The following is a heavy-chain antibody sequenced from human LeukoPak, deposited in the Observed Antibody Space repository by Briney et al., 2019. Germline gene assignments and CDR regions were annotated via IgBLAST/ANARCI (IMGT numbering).Heavy chain of an antibody. V-gene: IGHV1-69*15. CDR3: ARDRGSYQAAQFNWFDP. CDR1: GGTFSSYA. D-gene: IGHD2-15*01. CDR2: IIPIFGTA. Sequence: SVKVSCKASGGTFSSYAISWVRQAPGQGLEWMGRIIPIFGTANYAQKFQGRVTITADESTSTAYMELSSLRSEDTAVYYCARDRGSYQAAQFNWFDPWGQGTLVTVSS. J-gene: IGHJ5*02.